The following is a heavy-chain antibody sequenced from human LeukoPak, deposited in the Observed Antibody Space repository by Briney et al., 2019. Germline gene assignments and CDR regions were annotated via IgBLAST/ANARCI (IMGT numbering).Heavy chain of an antibody. D-gene: IGHD6-13*01. CDR2: ISSSSSYI. V-gene: IGHV3-21*01. CDR3: ARGPDRSGIAAAGNSFDP. Sequence: GGSLRLSCAASGFSFSSYTMNWVRQAPGKGLEWVSIISSSSSYIYYADSVKGRFTISRDNSRNTLYLQMNSLRTEDTAVYYCARGPDRSGIAAAGNSFDPWGQGTLVTVSS. CDR1: GFSFSSYT. J-gene: IGHJ5*02.